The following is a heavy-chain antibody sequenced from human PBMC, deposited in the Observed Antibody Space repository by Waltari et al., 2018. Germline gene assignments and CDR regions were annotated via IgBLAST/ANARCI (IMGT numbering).Heavy chain of an antibody. CDR1: GGSFSGYY. Sequence: QVQLQQWGAGLLKPSETLSLTCAVYGGSFSGYYWSWIRQPPGKGLEWIGEINHSGSTNYNPSLTIRVTISVDTSKNQFSLKLSSVTAADTAVYYCARGRIAAAALSSWGQGTLVTVSS. CDR3: ARGRIAAAALSS. J-gene: IGHJ4*02. CDR2: INHSGST. D-gene: IGHD6-13*01. V-gene: IGHV4-34*01.